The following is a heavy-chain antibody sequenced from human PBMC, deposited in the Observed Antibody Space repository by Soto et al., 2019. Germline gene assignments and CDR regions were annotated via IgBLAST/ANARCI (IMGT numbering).Heavy chain of an antibody. CDR3: ASFSFGGVINWFDP. CDR2: IYYSGST. V-gene: IGHV4-31*03. D-gene: IGHD3-16*01. Sequence: PSETLSLTCTVSGGSISSGGYYWSWIRQHPGKGLEWIGYIYYSGSTYYNPSLKSRVTISVDTSKNQFSLKLSSVTAADTAVYYCASFSFGGVINWFDPWRQGTLVTVS. J-gene: IGHJ5*02. CDR1: GGSISSGGYY.